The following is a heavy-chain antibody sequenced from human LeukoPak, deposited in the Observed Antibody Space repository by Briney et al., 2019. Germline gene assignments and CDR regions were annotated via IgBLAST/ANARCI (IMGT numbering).Heavy chain of an antibody. D-gene: IGHD3-10*01. CDR1: GGSISSGSYY. CDR3: ARNFGPSGFDP. Sequence: PSETLSLTCTVSGGSISSGSYYWSWIRQPAGKGLEWIGRIYTSGSTNYNPSLKSRVTISVDTSKNQFSLKLSSVTAADTAVYYCARNFGPSGFDPWGQGTLVTVS. J-gene: IGHJ5*02. CDR2: IYTSGST. V-gene: IGHV4-61*02.